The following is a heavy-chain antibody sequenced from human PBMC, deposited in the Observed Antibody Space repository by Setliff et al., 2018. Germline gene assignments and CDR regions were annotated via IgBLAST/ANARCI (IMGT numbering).Heavy chain of an antibody. CDR1: GGSISSHY. CDR3: ASGVPNYDFWSGYYTGSYWFDP. V-gene: IGHV4-59*11. Sequence: PSETLSLTCTVSGGSISSHYWSWIRQPPGKGLEWIGYIYYSGSTNYNPSLKSRVTISVDTSKNQFSLKLSSVTAADTAVYYCASGVPNYDFWSGYYTGSYWFDPWGQGTLVTVSS. J-gene: IGHJ5*02. CDR2: IYYSGST. D-gene: IGHD3-3*01.